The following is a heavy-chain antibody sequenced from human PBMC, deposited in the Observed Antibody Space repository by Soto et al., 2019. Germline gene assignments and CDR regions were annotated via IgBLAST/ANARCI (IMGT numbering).Heavy chain of an antibody. D-gene: IGHD6-13*01. J-gene: IGHJ3*02. CDR2: ISAYNGNT. CDR3: ARDHSSSSYAFDI. Sequence: ASRKVSFKASGYTVSRDGVSWVRPAPGQRLEWMGWISAYNGNTNYAQKLQGRVTMTTDTSTSTAYMELRSLRSDDTAVYYCARDHSSSSYAFDIWGQGTMVTVSS. V-gene: IGHV1-18*04. CDR1: GYTVSRDG.